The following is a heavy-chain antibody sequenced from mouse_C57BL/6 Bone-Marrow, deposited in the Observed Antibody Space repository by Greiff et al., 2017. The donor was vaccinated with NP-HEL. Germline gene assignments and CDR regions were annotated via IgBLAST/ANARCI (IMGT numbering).Heavy chain of an antibody. CDR3: ASNYYGRDY. CDR2: INPNNGGT. CDR1: GYTFTDYY. Sequence: EVKLQESGPELVKPGASVKISCKASGYTFTDYYMNWVKQSHGKSLEWIGDINPNNGGTSYNQKFKGKATLTVDKSSSTAYMELRSLTSEDSAVYYCASNYYGRDYWGQGTTLTVSS. J-gene: IGHJ2*01. D-gene: IGHD1-1*01. V-gene: IGHV1-26*01.